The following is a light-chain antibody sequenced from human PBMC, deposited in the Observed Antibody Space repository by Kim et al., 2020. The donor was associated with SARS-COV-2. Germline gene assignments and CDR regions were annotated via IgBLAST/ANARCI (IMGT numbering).Light chain of an antibody. CDR1: SSNIVSNT. V-gene: IGLV1-44*01. CDR3: AAWDDSLNGRV. J-gene: IGLJ1*01. CDR2: SNN. Sequence: GQRVPISCSGSSSNIVSNTVNWYQQLPGTAPKLLIYSNNQRPSGVPDRFSGSKSGTSASLAISGLQSEDEADYYCAAWDDSLNGRVFGTGTKVTVL.